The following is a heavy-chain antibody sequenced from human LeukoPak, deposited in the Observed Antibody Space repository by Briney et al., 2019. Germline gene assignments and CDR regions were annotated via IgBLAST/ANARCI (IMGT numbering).Heavy chain of an antibody. CDR2: LYHSDSA. CDR3: ARQHDSYCYYYIDV. CDR1: GYSISNGYY. V-gene: IGHV4-38-2*01. Sequence: SETLSLTCAVSGYSISNGYYWVWIRQPPGRGLEWIGSLYHSDSAYYNTSLRSRVSMSVDTSKNQFSLTLSFVAAADTAVYYCARQHDSYCYYYIDVWGSGTTVTVSS. J-gene: IGHJ6*03.